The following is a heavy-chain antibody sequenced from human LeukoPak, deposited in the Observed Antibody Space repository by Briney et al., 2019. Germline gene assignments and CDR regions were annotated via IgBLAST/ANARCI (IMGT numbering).Heavy chain of an antibody. CDR1: GGTFSSYA. CDR3: ARVSTGTIDY. V-gene: IGHV1-69*06. J-gene: IGHJ4*02. D-gene: IGHD1-1*01. CDR2: IIPILGTA. Sequence: SVKVSCKASGGTFSSYAISWVRQAPGQGLEWMGGIIPILGTANYAQKFQGRVTITADKSTSTAYMELSSPRSEDTAVYYCARVSTGTIDYWGQGTLVTVSS.